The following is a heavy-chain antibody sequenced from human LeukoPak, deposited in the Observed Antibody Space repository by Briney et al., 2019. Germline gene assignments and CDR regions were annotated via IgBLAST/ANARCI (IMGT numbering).Heavy chain of an antibody. CDR2: IHWDGGSI. CDR1: GFTFDDYG. V-gene: IGHV3-20*04. CDR3: ARDVAAAGTGTAPDY. J-gene: IGHJ4*02. Sequence: RPGGSLRLSCAASGFTFDDYGMTWVRQVPGKGLEWVSGIHWDGGSIGYADSVKGRFTISRDNSKNTLYLQMNSLRAEDTAVYYCARDVAAAGTGTAPDYWGQGTLVTVSS. D-gene: IGHD6-13*01.